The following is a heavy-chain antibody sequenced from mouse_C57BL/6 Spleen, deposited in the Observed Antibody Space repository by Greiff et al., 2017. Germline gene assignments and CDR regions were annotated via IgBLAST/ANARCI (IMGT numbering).Heavy chain of an antibody. D-gene: IGHD1-1*01. CDR1: GYTFTSYW. Sequence: QVQLQQSGAELVMPGASVKLSCKASGYTFTSYWMHWVKQRPGQGLEWIGEIDPSDSYTNYNQKFKGKSTLTVDKSSSTAYMQLSSLTSEDSAVYYCARGRYGSSYFDYWGQGTTLTVSS. V-gene: IGHV1-69*01. CDR3: ARGRYGSSYFDY. CDR2: IDPSDSYT. J-gene: IGHJ2*01.